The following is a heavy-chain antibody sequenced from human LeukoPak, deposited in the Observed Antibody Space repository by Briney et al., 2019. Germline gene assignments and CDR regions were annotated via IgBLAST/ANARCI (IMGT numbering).Heavy chain of an antibody. Sequence: GGSLRLSCAASGFTFSSYAMHWVRQAPGKGLEWVAVISYDGSNKYYADSVKGRFTISRDNSKNTVSLQMNSLRVEDTAVYYCTRDHITSWQIDFRGQGTMVTVSS. CDR3: TRDHITSWQIDF. CDR1: GFTFSSYA. D-gene: IGHD2-2*01. J-gene: IGHJ4*02. CDR2: ISYDGSNK. V-gene: IGHV3-30-3*01.